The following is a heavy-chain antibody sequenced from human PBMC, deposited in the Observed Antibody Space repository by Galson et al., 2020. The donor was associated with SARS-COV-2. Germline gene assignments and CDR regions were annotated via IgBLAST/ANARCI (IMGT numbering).Heavy chain of an antibody. J-gene: IGHJ4*02. D-gene: IGHD3-10*01. CDR1: GFTFNSYA. V-gene: IGHV3-23*01. Sequence: GESLKISCAASGFTFNSYAMSWVRQAPGKGLEWVSSIYSGGTTYYADTVRGRITITRDNSENTLYLQMNSLRPEDTAAYYCAKTVAGVPVGFDYWGQGALVTVSS. CDR3: AKTVAGVPVGFDY. CDR2: IYSGGTT.